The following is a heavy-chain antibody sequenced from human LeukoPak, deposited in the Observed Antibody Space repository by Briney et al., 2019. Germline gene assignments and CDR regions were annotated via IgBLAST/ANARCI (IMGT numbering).Heavy chain of an antibody. CDR3: ARVGCSSTSCYVESEVHDAFDI. J-gene: IGHJ3*02. D-gene: IGHD2-2*01. Sequence: PGGSLRLSCAASGFTFSSYDMNWVRQAPGKGLEWVSYITSSGNTIYYADSVKGRFTISRDNAKNSLYLQMNSLRAEDTAVYYCARVGCSSTSCYVESEVHDAFDIRGQGTMVTVSS. CDR1: GFTFSSYD. CDR2: ITSSGNTI. V-gene: IGHV3-48*03.